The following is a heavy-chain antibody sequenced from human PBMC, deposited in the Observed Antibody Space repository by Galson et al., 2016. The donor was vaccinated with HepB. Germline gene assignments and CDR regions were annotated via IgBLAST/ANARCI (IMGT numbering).Heavy chain of an antibody. CDR3: VHTRQWNDGRYFAF. D-gene: IGHD1-1*01. V-gene: IGHV2-5*02. J-gene: IGHJ2*01. Sequence: PALVKPTQTLTLTCTLSGLTISTRGVGVAWIRQPPGKALDWLALIYWDDDKWHSPSLKSRPSVTKDTSTNQVFLKITNVDPVDTGTYYCVHTRQWNDGRYFAFWGHGTQVTVTS. CDR2: IYWDDDK. CDR1: GLTISTRGVG.